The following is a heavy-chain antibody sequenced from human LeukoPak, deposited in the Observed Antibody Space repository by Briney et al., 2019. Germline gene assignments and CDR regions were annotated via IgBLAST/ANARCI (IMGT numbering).Heavy chain of an antibody. CDR1: GFTFSSYS. Sequence: GGSLRLSCAASGFTFSSYSMNWVRQAPGKGLEWVSSISSSSSYIYYADSVKGRFSISRDNAKNSLYLQMNSLRAEDTAVYYCARVWATVTTGYNWFDPWGQGTLVTVSS. V-gene: IGHV3-21*01. D-gene: IGHD4-17*01. CDR2: ISSSSSYI. CDR3: ARVWATVTTGYNWFDP. J-gene: IGHJ5*02.